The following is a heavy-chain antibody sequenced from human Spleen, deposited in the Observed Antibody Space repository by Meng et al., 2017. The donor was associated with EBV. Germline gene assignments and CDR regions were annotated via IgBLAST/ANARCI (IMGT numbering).Heavy chain of an antibody. CDR2: INGYNGNT. Sequence: QCQLVQSGPEMKKPGASVRVSCKASGYSFSSYSITWVRQAPGQGPEWMGWINGYNGNTNYAQRFQDRVTMTTDTSTSTAYMELKSLRSDDTAAYYCARGGATYPRYWGQGALVTVSS. J-gene: IGHJ4*02. CDR3: ARGGATYPRY. CDR1: GYSFSSYS. V-gene: IGHV1-18*01. D-gene: IGHD4/OR15-4a*01.